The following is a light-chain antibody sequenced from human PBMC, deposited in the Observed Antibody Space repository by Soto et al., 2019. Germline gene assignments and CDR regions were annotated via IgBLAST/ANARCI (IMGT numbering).Light chain of an antibody. Sequence: EIVMTQSPATLSVSPGERATLSCRASQSVSSNLAWYQQKPGQAPRLLIYGASTRATGIPARFSGSGSGTEFTLTISSLQSEDFAVYFCKEYKNWPTFGQGTKVEIK. CDR2: GAS. J-gene: IGKJ1*01. V-gene: IGKV3-15*01. CDR1: QSVSSN. CDR3: KEYKNWPT.